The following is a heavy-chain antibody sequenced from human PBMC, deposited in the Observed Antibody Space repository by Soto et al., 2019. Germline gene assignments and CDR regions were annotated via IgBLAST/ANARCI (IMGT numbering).Heavy chain of an antibody. CDR2: INQDGSEK. V-gene: IGHV3-7*01. Sequence: EVQLVESGGGLVQPGGSLRLSCAASGFTFSNYWMNWVRQAPGKGLEWVANINQDGSEKYYVDSVKGRFTMSRDNAKNSLYLQMNSLRAEDTAVYYCARMVRSGTYGNSDYYAMDVWGQGTTVTVSS. D-gene: IGHD1-26*01. CDR3: ARMVRSGTYGNSDYYAMDV. CDR1: GFTFSNYW. J-gene: IGHJ6*02.